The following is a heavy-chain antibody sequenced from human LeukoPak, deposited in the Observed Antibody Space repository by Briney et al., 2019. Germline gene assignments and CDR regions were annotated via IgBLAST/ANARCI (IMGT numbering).Heavy chain of an antibody. Sequence: PSETLSLTCSVSGDSISRHIYHWTWIRPSPGEGLEWIGNIHNSATTYYKPSLKSRVTISVDTSKNHFSLKLSSVTAADTAVYYCARHDYYGPVNWSDPWGQGTLVTVSS. CDR3: ARHDYYGPVNWSDP. CDR1: GDSISRHIYH. V-gene: IGHV4-39*01. D-gene: IGHD3-10*01. CDR2: IHNSATT. J-gene: IGHJ5*02.